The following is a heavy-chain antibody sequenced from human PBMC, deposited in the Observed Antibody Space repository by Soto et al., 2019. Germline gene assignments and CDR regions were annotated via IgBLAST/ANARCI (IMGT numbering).Heavy chain of an antibody. CDR1: GFTFSNYA. Sequence: EVQLLESGGGLVEPGGSLRLSCAASGFTFSNYAMNWVRQAPGKGLEWVSAISGSGGSTCYADSVKGRFTISRDNSKNTLYVQMNSLRAEDTAVYYCTKNALQGAVAGPNWFDPWGQGTLVTVSS. V-gene: IGHV3-23*01. J-gene: IGHJ5*02. CDR3: TKNALQGAVAGPNWFDP. CDR2: ISGSGGST. D-gene: IGHD6-19*01.